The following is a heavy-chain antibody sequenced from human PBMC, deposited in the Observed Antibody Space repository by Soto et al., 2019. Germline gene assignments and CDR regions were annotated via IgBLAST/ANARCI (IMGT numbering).Heavy chain of an antibody. CDR3: AKNYYFDS. CDR1: GFPFSSYA. Sequence: DVQLLDSGGGLVQPGGSLRLSCAASGFPFSSYAMSWVRQPPGKGLEWVSSISVSGGSTYSAYYADSVRGRLTISRDDSRNTMYLQMSSLRAEDTAIYYCAKNYYFDSWGQGTLVTVSS. CDR2: ISVSGGSTYSA. J-gene: IGHJ4*02. V-gene: IGHV3-23*01.